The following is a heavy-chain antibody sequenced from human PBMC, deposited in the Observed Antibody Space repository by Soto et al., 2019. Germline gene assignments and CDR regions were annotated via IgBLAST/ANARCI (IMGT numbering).Heavy chain of an antibody. CDR2: IYYSGST. CDR3: ARGPDYHMDV. Sequence: NPSETLSLTCSVYGGSISSAEHYWSWIRQPPGKGLEWIGYIYYSGSTYDNPSLRRRITISIDTSKNQFSLKLSSMTAADTAVYYCARGPDYHMDVWGQGTTVTVPS. J-gene: IGHJ6*02. CDR1: GGSISSAEHY. V-gene: IGHV4-30-4*01.